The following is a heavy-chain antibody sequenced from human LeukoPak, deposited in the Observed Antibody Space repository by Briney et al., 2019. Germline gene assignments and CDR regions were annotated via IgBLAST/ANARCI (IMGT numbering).Heavy chain of an antibody. Sequence: GGSLRLSCAASGFNFHDHAMSWFRQVPGKGPGWVSTIHWNVDITTYADSVKGRFTISRDNAKSSLYPQMNSLRAEDTAFYYCARDRVAMAGKAYFDYWGQGTLVTVSS. CDR1: GFNFHDHA. CDR2: IHWNVDIT. V-gene: IGHV3-20*04. D-gene: IGHD6-19*01. J-gene: IGHJ4*02. CDR3: ARDRVAMAGKAYFDY.